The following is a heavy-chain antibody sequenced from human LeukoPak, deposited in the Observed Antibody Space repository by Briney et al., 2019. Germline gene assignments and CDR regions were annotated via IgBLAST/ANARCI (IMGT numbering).Heavy chain of an antibody. Sequence: VASVKVSCKASVYTFTSYGISWVRQAPGQGLEWMGWINPNSGGTNYAQKFQGRVTMTRDTSISTAYMELSRLRSDDTAVYYCAICSGGSCSLFDYWGQGTLVTVSS. J-gene: IGHJ4*02. CDR3: AICSGGSCSLFDY. V-gene: IGHV1-2*02. D-gene: IGHD2-15*01. CDR1: VYTFTSYG. CDR2: INPNSGGT.